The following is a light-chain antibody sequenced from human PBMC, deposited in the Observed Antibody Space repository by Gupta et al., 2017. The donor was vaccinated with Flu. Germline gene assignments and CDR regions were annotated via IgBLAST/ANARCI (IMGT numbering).Light chain of an antibody. J-gene: IGLJ3*02. CDR1: SSDVGAFDY. V-gene: IGLV2-14*03. CDR2: EVT. CDR3: SSYTTISTLV. Sequence: SITISCSGTSSDVGAFDYVSWYKQHPGKAPQLVIYEVTNRPAGVSDRFSGSKSGNTASLTISGLQAEDENVYFCSSYTTISTLVFGGGTKVNV.